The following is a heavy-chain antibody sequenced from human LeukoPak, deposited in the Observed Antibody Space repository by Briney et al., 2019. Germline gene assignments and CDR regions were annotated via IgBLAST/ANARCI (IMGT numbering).Heavy chain of an antibody. D-gene: IGHD3-22*01. CDR3: ARERTLFPGDSSGYFDY. CDR1: GGSFSGYY. V-gene: IGHV4-34*01. CDR2: IYYSGST. Sequence: SETLSLTCAVYGGSFSGYYWGWIRQPPGKGLEWIGSIYYSGSTYCNPSLKSRVTISVDTSKNQFSLKLSSVTAADTAVYYCARERTLFPGDSSGYFDYWGQGTLVTVSS. J-gene: IGHJ4*02.